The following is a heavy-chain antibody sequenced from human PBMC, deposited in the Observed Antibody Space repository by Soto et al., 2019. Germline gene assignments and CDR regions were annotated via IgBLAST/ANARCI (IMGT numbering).Heavy chain of an antibody. Sequence: PGGSLRLYCAASGFTFSSYSMSRVRQPPGKGLEWVSAISGSGVSPYYADSVKGRFTISRGNSKNMLYLQMNSVRAEDTAVYYCVKDYYDSSGYSYFDYWGQGSQFTVSS. V-gene: IGHV3-23*01. D-gene: IGHD3-22*01. J-gene: IGHJ4*02. CDR1: GFTFSSYS. CDR2: ISGSGVSP. CDR3: VKDYYDSSGYSYFDY.